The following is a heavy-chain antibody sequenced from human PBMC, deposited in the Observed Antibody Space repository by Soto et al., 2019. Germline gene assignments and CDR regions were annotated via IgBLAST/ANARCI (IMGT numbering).Heavy chain of an antibody. Sequence: PGGSLRLSCGASGLTFSTYGMHWVRQAPGKGLEWVAVISYDGTNKYYADSVKGRFTVSRDNSKNTLYLLMNSLRAEDTAVYYCAKVSDRHYAMDVWGQGTTVTVSS. V-gene: IGHV3-30*18. CDR3: AKVSDRHYAMDV. CDR1: GLTFSTYG. CDR2: ISYDGTNK. J-gene: IGHJ6*02.